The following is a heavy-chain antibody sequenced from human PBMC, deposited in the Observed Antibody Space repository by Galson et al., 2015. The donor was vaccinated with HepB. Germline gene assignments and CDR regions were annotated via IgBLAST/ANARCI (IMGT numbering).Heavy chain of an antibody. CDR1: GFTFNSYT. D-gene: IGHD1-14*01. CDR3: ATRRPPGTTPDY. Sequence: LRLSCAGSGFTFNSYTMSWVRQAPGKGLEWISGISGSGAGTFYADSVKGRFTVSRDNSKSTLYLQMNSLRVEDMGVYYCATRRPPGTTPDYWGQGSLVTVSS. CDR2: ISGSGAGT. J-gene: IGHJ4*02. V-gene: IGHV3-23*01.